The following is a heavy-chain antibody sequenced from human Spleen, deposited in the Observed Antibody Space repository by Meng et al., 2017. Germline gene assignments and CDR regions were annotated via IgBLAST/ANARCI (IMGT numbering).Heavy chain of an antibody. Sequence: VQLGVSWGGFVKPGGSLSLSCAASGLTFSNAGMTWVRQAQGKGLEWIGRMKSNVDGGTVDYAAAVKGRFFISRDDSENTFYLQMNSLKTEDTAVYYCSGHVDYWGHGTLVTVSS. CDR2: MKSNVDGGTV. CDR1: GLTFSNAG. CDR3: SGHVDY. V-gene: IGHV3-15*01. J-gene: IGHJ4*01.